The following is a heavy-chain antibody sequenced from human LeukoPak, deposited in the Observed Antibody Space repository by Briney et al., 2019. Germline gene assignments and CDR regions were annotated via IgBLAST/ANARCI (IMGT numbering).Heavy chain of an antibody. CDR1: GGSMRSYY. Sequence: SETLSLTCMVSGGSMRSYYWRWIRQPPGKGLEWIGHLYYSGSTKYNPSLKSRVTISLHTSNNQFSLRLSSVTAADTAVYYCARDLGAPNAIFDPWGQGNLVTVSS. D-gene: IGHD3-3*01. V-gene: IGHV4-59*01. CDR3: ARDLGAPNAIFDP. J-gene: IGHJ5*02. CDR2: LYYSGST.